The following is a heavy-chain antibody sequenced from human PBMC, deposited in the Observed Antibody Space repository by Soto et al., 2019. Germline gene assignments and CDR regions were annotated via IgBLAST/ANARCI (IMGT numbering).Heavy chain of an antibody. D-gene: IGHD1-1*01. Sequence: SETLSLTCTVSGGSISSYYWSWIRQSPGKGPEWIGYIYYSGNTNYNPSLKSRVTISVDMPKSLFSLKLNSVTAADTAVYYCARQLGPWQPLDYWGRGTLVTVSS. J-gene: IGHJ4*02. CDR1: GGSISSYY. CDR3: ARQLGPWQPLDY. CDR2: IYYSGNT. V-gene: IGHV4-59*01.